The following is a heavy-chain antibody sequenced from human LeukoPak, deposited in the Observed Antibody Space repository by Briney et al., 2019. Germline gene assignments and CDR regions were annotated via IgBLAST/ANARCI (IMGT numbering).Heavy chain of an antibody. V-gene: IGHV3-30-3*01. CDR2: ISYDGSNK. CDR3: AKAWIRHFDY. D-gene: IGHD5-18*01. Sequence: GGSLRLSCAASGFTFSSYAMHWVRQAPGKGLEWVAVISYDGSNKYYADSVKGRFTISRDNSKNTLYLQMNRLRAEDTAVYYCAKAWIRHFDYWGQGTLVTVSS. CDR1: GFTFSSYA. J-gene: IGHJ4*02.